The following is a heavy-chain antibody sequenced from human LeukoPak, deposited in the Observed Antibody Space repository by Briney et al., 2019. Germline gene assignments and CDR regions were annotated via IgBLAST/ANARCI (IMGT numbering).Heavy chain of an antibody. CDR3: AKSRGGSGYDPFDY. CDR2: ISYDESNK. Sequence: GGSLRLSCGASGFTFSSYGMHWVRQAPGKGLEWVAVISYDESNKFYADSVKGRFTISRDNSKNTLYLQMNSLRPEDTAVYYSAKSRGGSGYDPFDYWGQGTLVTVSS. J-gene: IGHJ4*02. CDR1: GFTFSSYG. D-gene: IGHD5-12*01. V-gene: IGHV3-30*18.